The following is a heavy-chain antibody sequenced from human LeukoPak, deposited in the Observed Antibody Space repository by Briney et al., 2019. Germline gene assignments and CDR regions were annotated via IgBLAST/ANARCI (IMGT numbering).Heavy chain of an antibody. J-gene: IGHJ4*02. V-gene: IGHV4-59*08. D-gene: IGHD5-18*01. CDR2: IYYSGSP. Sequence: PSETLSLTCTVSGGSVSGYYWSWIRQPPGKGLEWMGYIYYSGSPNYNPSLKSRVTISVDTSKNQFSLKLSSVTAADTAVYYCARQGGYSYGSVDYWGQGTLVTVSS. CDR1: GGSVSGYY. CDR3: ARQGGYSYGSVDY.